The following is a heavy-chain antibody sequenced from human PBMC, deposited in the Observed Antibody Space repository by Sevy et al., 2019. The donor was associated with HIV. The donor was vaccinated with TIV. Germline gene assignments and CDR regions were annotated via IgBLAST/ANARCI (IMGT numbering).Heavy chain of an antibody. CDR2: ISGSGGST. CDR3: AKAGARITMVRGVPFDY. Sequence: GGSLRLSCAASGFTFSSYAMSWVRQAPGKGLEWVSAISGSGGSTYYADSVKGRFTISRDNSKNTPYLQMNSLRAEDTAVYYCAKAGARITMVRGVPFDYWGQGTLVTVSS. J-gene: IGHJ4*02. CDR1: GFTFSSYA. D-gene: IGHD3-10*01. V-gene: IGHV3-23*01.